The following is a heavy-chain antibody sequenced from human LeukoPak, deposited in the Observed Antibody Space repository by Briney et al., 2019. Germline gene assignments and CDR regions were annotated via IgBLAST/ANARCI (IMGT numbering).Heavy chain of an antibody. CDR3: ARHDFGGNSGDY. CDR1: GFTFSSYG. Sequence: PGGSLRLSCAASGFTFSSYGMNWVRQAPGKGLEWVSYIGTSSSTIYYADSVKGRFTISGDNARNSLYLQMNSLRDEDTAVYYCARHDFGGNSGDYWGQGTLVTVSS. V-gene: IGHV3-48*02. J-gene: IGHJ4*02. D-gene: IGHD4-23*01. CDR2: IGTSSSTI.